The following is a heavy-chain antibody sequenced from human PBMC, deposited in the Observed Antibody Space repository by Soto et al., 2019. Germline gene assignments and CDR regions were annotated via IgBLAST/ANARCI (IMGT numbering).Heavy chain of an antibody. CDR3: ARSVTGIAAAGTDYYYGMDV. V-gene: IGHV1-69*01. CDR1: GGTFSSYA. D-gene: IGHD6-13*01. CDR2: IIPIFGTA. Sequence: QVQLVQSGAEVKKPGSSVKVSCKASGGTFSSYAISWVRQAPGQGLEWMGGIIPIFGTANYAQKFQGRVTITADESKSTAYMELSSLRSEDTAVYYCARSVTGIAAAGTDYYYGMDVWGQGTTVNVSS. J-gene: IGHJ6*02.